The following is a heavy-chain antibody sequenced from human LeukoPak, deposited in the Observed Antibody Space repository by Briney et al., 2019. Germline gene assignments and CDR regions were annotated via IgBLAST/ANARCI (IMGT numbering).Heavy chain of an antibody. V-gene: IGHV1-46*01. CDR3: ARGDYSYYYDSSGYPDY. CDR1: GYTFTSYY. J-gene: IGHJ4*02. CDR2: INPSGGST. Sequence: ASVKVSCKASGYTFTSYYMHWVRQAPGQGLEWMGIINPSGGSTSYAQKFQGRVTMTRDTSTSTVYMELSSLRSEDTAVYYCARGDYSYYYDSSGYPDYWGQGTLVTASS. D-gene: IGHD3-22*01.